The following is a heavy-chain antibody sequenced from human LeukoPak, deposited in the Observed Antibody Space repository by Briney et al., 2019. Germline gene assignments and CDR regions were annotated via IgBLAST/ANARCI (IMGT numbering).Heavy chain of an antibody. D-gene: IGHD4-17*01. CDR3: LKKGQADDFGNPD. V-gene: IGHV3-7*03. J-gene: IGHJ4*02. Sequence: PGGSLRLSCAVAGFPFSLHYVTWVRQAPGKGLERVAKISPNGNEKNYVDSVQGRFAISRDNSRYTLYLQMTNLRADDTAVYYCLKKGQADDFGNPDWGQGALVTVSP. CDR2: ISPNGNEK. CDR1: GFPFSLHY.